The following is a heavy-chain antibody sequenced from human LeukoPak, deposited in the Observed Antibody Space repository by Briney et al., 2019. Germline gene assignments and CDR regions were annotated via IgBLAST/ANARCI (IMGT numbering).Heavy chain of an antibody. J-gene: IGHJ3*02. D-gene: IGHD5-24*01. CDR3: AREDGDAFDI. CDR1: GFTFSSYE. V-gene: IGHV3-48*03. Sequence: GGSLRLSCIAAGFTFSSYEMDWVRRAPGKWLEWVSYIGSSGGSRYCADSVKGRFTTSRDNAKNSLYLQMNSLRAEDTAVYYCAREDGDAFDIWGQGTMVTV. CDR2: IGSSGGSR.